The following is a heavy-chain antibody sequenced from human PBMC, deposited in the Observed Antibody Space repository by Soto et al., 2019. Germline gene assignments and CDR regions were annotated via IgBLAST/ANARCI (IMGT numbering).Heavy chain of an antibody. CDR2: INHSGST. CDR1: GGSLSGYY. Sequence: PSETLSLTCAVYGGSLSGYYWSWIRQPPGKGLEWIGEINHSGSTNYNPSLKSRVTISVDPSKNQFSLKLSSVTAADTAVYYCARGRDSGSYSFFDYWGQGTLVTVSS. J-gene: IGHJ4*02. V-gene: IGHV4-34*01. D-gene: IGHD1-26*01. CDR3: ARGRDSGSYSFFDY.